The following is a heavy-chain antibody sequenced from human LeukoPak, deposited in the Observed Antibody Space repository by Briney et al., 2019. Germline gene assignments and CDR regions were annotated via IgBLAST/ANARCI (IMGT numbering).Heavy chain of an antibody. V-gene: IGHV4-38-2*01. CDR3: ARHPPSSDCSSTSCCVYYYYMDV. Sequence: PSETLSLTCAVSGYSISSGYYWGWIRQPPGKGLEWIGSIYHSGSTYYNPSLKSRVTISVDTSKNQFSLKLSSVTAADTAVYYCARHPPSSDCSSTSCCVYYYYMDVWGKGTTVTVSS. CDR1: GYSISSGYY. J-gene: IGHJ6*03. CDR2: IYHSGST. D-gene: IGHD2-2*01.